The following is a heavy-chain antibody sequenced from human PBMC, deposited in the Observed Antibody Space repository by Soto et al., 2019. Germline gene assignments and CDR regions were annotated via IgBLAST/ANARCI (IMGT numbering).Heavy chain of an antibody. CDR2: IYYSGSP. CDR3: VSRGPDGIAARPSAFDI. D-gene: IGHD6-6*01. J-gene: IGHJ3*02. V-gene: IGHV4-59*01. CDR1: GGSINSYY. Sequence: QVQLQESGPGLVKPSETLSLTCTVSGGSINSYYWNWIRQPPGNGLEWIGQIYYSGSPNYNPSLKSRVTISLDTSKNQFSLKLNSVTTADTAVYYCVSRGPDGIAARPSAFDIWGQGTIVTVSS.